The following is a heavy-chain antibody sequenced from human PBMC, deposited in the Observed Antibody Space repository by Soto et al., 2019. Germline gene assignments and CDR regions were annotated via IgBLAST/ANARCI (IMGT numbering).Heavy chain of an antibody. V-gene: IGHV1-2*02. D-gene: IGHD3-9*01. J-gene: IGHJ4*02. CDR2: INPNSGGT. CDR3: ARGAVRDILPGYYSY. CDR1: GYTFTGYY. Sequence: QVQLVQSGAEVKKPGASVKVSCKASGYTFTGYYMHWVRQAPGQGLEWMGWINPNSGGTNYAQKFQGRVTMTRDTSISTAYMELSRLRSDDTAVYYCARGAVRDILPGYYSYWGQGTLVTVSS.